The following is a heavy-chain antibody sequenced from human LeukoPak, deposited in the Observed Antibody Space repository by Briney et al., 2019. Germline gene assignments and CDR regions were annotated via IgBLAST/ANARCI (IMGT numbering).Heavy chain of an antibody. CDR3: ARALPSGSLHYFDY. V-gene: IGHV1-69*05. CDR2: IIPIFGTG. D-gene: IGHD1-26*01. CDR1: GGTFSSYA. J-gene: IGHJ4*02. Sequence: SVKVSCKASGGTFSSYAISWVRQAPGQGLEWMGGIIPIFGTGNYAQKFQGRVTITTDEPTSTAYMERSSLRSEATAVYYCARALPSGSLHYFDYWGEGTLVTVSS.